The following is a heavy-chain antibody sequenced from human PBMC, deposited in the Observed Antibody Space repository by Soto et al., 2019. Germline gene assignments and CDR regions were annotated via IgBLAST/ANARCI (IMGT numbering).Heavy chain of an antibody. J-gene: IGHJ5*02. V-gene: IGHV1-3*01. D-gene: IGHD5-12*01. CDR2: LNPNTGNI. Sequence: ASVKVSCKASGYTFVDYALHWVRQAPGQGLEWVGWLNPNTGNIKYSHKFEDRVSITRDTATSTAYMELRGLRSEDTAVYFCSREAIVAENWFDPWGQGTLVTVSS. CDR1: GYTFVDYA. CDR3: SREAIVAENWFDP.